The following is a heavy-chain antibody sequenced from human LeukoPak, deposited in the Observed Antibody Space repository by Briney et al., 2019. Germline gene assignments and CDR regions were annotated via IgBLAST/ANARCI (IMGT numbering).Heavy chain of an antibody. CDR3: AMITVTTGIDS. Sequence: SETLSLTCTVSGGSISSHYWSWIRQPPGKGLEWIGNSLHGGNTFYNPSLRGRLTISLDTSKNQVSMKLSSVTAADTAVYYCAMITVTTGIDSWGQGTLVTVSS. CDR2: SLHGGNT. D-gene: IGHD4-17*01. J-gene: IGHJ4*02. V-gene: IGHV4-59*04. CDR1: GGSISSHY.